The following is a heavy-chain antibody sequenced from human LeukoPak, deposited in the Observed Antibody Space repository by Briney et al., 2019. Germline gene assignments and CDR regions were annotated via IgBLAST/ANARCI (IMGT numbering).Heavy chain of an antibody. CDR1: GFTFSSYS. D-gene: IGHD6-13*01. CDR3: ATALHSSSWSFDY. CDR2: ISSASNTI. V-gene: IGHV3-48*01. J-gene: IGHJ4*02. Sequence: GESLRLSCAASGFTFSSYSMNWVRQAPGKGLEWVSYISSASNTIYYADSVKGRSTISRDNAKNSLFLQIHSLRAEDTAVYYCATALHSSSWSFDYWGQGTLVAVSS.